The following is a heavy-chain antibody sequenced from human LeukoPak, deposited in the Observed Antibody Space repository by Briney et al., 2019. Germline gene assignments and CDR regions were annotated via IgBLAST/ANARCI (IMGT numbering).Heavy chain of an antibody. CDR2: IASNGGST. J-gene: IGHJ5*02. Sequence: GGSLRLSCSASGFTFSTNSMHWVRQAPGKGLEFVSAIASNGGSTYYADSVKGRFTISRDNSKNTLYLQMSSLRAEDTAVYYCVTVGMTSIWSYLRFDPRGQGTLVSVSS. V-gene: IGHV3-64D*08. D-gene: IGHD1-26*01. CDR3: VTVGMTSIWSYLRFDP. CDR1: GFTFSTNS.